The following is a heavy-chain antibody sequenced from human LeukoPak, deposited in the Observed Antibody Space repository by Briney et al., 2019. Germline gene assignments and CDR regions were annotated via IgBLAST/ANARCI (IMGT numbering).Heavy chain of an antibody. CDR2: INHSGST. CDR1: GGSFSGYY. Sequence: SETLSLTCAVYGGSFSGYYWSWIRQPPGKGLEWIGEINHSGSTNYNPSLKSRVTISVDTSKNQFSLKLSSVTAADTAVYYCARGRSGGRYYWGQGTLVTVSS. V-gene: IGHV4-34*01. CDR3: ARGRSGGRYY. J-gene: IGHJ4*02. D-gene: IGHD1-26*01.